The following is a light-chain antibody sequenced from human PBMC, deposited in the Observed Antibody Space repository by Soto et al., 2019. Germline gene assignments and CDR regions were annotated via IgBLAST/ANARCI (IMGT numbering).Light chain of an antibody. CDR3: QQSYRTPLT. J-gene: IGKJ4*01. CDR2: AAS. Sequence: DIQMTQSPSSLSASVGERVTITCRPSQSISSYLNWYQQKPGKAPKLLIYAASSLQSGVPSRFSGSGSGTDFTLTISSLQPEDFAAYYCQQSYRTPLTFGGGTKVEIK. CDR1: QSISSY. V-gene: IGKV1-39*01.